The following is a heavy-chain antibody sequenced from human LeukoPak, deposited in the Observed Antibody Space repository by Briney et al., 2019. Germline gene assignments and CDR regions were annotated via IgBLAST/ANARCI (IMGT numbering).Heavy chain of an antibody. V-gene: IGHV4-61*02. CDR2: IYTSGST. CDR3: AGGSYPDWFDP. D-gene: IGHD1-26*01. CDR1: GGSISSGSYY. J-gene: IGHJ5*02. Sequence: SQTLPLTCTVSGGSISSGSYYWSWIRQPAGKGLEWIGRIYTSGSTNYNPSLKSRVTISVDTSKNQFSLKLSSVTAADTAVYYCAGGSYPDWFDPWGQGTLVTVSS.